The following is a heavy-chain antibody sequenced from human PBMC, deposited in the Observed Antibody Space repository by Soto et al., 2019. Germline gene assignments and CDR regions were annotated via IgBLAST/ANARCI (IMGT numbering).Heavy chain of an antibody. D-gene: IGHD1-26*01. V-gene: IGHV1-69*01. CDR1: GGVFGSFS. CDR3: AKDRRADWESYYYYAMDV. J-gene: IGHJ6*02. Sequence: QVQLVQSGAEVRKPGSSVKVSCKASGGVFGSFSITWVRQAPGQGLEWIGGIIPIYGTANYAQNFQGRVTITAAAATSTAYVEVSSLGSEDTAVYYCAKDRRADWESYYYYAMDVWGQGTTVIVSS. CDR2: IIPIYGTA.